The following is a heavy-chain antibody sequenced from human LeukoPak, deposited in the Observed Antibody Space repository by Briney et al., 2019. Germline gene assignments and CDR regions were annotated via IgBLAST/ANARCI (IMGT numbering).Heavy chain of an antibody. V-gene: IGHV3-23*01. CDR2: ISGSGGST. J-gene: IGHJ4*02. D-gene: IGHD3-22*01. CDR3: AKASPYYYYGPSYYFDY. CDR1: GFTFSSYA. Sequence: GGSLRLSCAASGFTFSSYAMSWVRQAPGKGLEWVSAISGSGGSTYYADSVKGRFTISRDNSKNTLYLQMNSLRAEDTAVYYCAKASPYYYYGPSYYFDYWGQGTLVTVSS.